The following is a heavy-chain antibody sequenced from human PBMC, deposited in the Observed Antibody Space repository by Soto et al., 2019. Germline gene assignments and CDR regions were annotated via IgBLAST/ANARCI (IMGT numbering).Heavy chain of an antibody. D-gene: IGHD2-15*01. CDR3: IRHSPEDMIRT. V-gene: IGHV3-73*01. CDR2: IRNKANSYAT. CDR1: GFTFSGSS. Sequence: PGGSLRFSCAASGFTFSGSSVHWVRQASGKGLEWVGRIRNKANSYATAYAASVRGRFTISRDDSKNTAFLQMNSLNTEDTAVYYCIRHSPEDMIRTWGQGTLVTVYS. J-gene: IGHJ4*02.